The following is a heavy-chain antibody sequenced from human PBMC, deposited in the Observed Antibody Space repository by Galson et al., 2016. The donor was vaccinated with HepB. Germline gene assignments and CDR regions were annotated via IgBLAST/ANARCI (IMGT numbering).Heavy chain of an antibody. V-gene: IGHV3-21*01. CDR1: GFTFSTYS. CDR2: ISSSSTYI. J-gene: IGHJ5*02. CDR3: ARGGYDFWSGSLGWFDP. D-gene: IGHD3-3*01. Sequence: SLRLSCAASGFTFSTYSMNWVRQAPGKGLEWVSSISSSSTYIYYADSVKGRFTISRDNAKNSLYLQMNSLRAEDTAVYYCARGGYDFWSGSLGWFDPWGQGTLVIVSS.